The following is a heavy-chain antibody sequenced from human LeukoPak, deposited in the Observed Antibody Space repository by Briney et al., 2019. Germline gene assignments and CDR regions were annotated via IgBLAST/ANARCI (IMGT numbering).Heavy chain of an antibody. Sequence: GRSLRLSCAASGFTFSLYAMHWVRQAPGKGLEWVTVISYDESNKYYADSVKGRFTISRDNSKNTLYLQMNSLRAEDTAVYYCARCGYRSAYGWGGGYYYYFMDVWGNGTTVAVSS. D-gene: IGHD5-18*01. V-gene: IGHV3-30*04. CDR1: GFTFSLYA. CDR2: ISYDESNK. J-gene: IGHJ6*03. CDR3: ARCGYRSAYGWGGGYYYYFMDV.